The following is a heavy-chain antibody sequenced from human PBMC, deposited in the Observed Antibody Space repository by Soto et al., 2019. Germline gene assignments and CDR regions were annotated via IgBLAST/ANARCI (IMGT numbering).Heavy chain of an antibody. Sequence: QVQLVESGGGVVQPGRSLRLSCAASGFTFSSYAMHWVRQAPGKGLEWVAVISYDGSNKYYADSVKGRFTISRDNSKNTLYLQTNSLRAEDMAVYYCARDTYGDDVQGYCSYGMDVWGQGTTVTVSS. CDR2: ISYDGSNK. V-gene: IGHV3-30-3*01. CDR1: GFTFSSYA. CDR3: ARDTYGDDVQGYCSYGMDV. J-gene: IGHJ6*02. D-gene: IGHD4-17*01.